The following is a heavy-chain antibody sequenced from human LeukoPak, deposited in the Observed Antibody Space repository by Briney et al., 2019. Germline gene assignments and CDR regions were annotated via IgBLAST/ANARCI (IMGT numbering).Heavy chain of an antibody. CDR2: ISSSSTI. V-gene: IGHV3-48*04. J-gene: IGHJ3*02. CDR3: ARDLKYYDFWSGYYTYDAFDI. D-gene: IGHD3-3*01. Sequence: GGSLRLSCAASGFTFSSYNMNWVRQAPGKGLEWVSYISSSSTIYYADSVKGRFTISRDNAKNSLYLQMNSLRAEDTAVYYCARDLKYYDFWSGYYTYDAFDIWGQGTMVTVSS. CDR1: GFTFSSYN.